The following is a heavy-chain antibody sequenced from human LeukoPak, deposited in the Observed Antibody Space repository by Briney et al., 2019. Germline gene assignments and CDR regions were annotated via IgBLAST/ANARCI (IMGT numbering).Heavy chain of an antibody. CDR2: IYYSGST. J-gene: IGHJ3*02. CDR3: ARVTGSSTSYAFDI. Sequence: SETLSLTCTVSGGSISSYYWSWIRQPPGKGLEWIGYIYYSGSTNYNPSLKSRVTISVDASKNQFSLKLSSVTAADTAVSYCARVTGSSTSYAFDIWGQGTMVTVSS. CDR1: GGSISSYY. D-gene: IGHD1-14*01. V-gene: IGHV4-59*01.